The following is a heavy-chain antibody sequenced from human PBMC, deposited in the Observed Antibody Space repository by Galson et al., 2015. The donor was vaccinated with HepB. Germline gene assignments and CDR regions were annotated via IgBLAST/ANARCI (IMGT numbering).Heavy chain of an antibody. CDR2: IYYSGST. J-gene: IGHJ4*02. CDR1: GGSISSSSYY. D-gene: IGHD6-19*01. V-gene: IGHV4-39*07. Sequence: ETLSLTCTVSGGSISSSSYYWGWIRQPPGKGLEWIGSIYYSGSTYYNPSLKSRVTISVDTSKNQFSLKLSSVTAADTAVYYCARGWGSSGWVDYWGQGTLVTVSS. CDR3: ARGWGSSGWVDY.